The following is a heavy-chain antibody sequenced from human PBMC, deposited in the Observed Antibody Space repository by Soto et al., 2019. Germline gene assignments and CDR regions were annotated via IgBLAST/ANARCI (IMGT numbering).Heavy chain of an antibody. D-gene: IGHD4-17*01. Sequence: SETLSLTCTVSGGSISSYYWSWIRQPPGKGLEWIGYIYYSGSTNYNPSLKSRVTISVDTSKNQFSLKLSSVTAADTAVYYCGRRPNSGDYVCFDPWGQETLVTVSS. CDR1: GGSISSYY. J-gene: IGHJ5*02. CDR2: IYYSGST. V-gene: IGHV4-59*01. CDR3: GRRPNSGDYVCFDP.